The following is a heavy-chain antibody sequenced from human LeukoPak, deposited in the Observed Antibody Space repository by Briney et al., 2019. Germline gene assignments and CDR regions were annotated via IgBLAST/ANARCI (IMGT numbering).Heavy chain of an antibody. V-gene: IGHV3-33*01. D-gene: IGHD1-26*01. CDR1: GFIFSCYG. CDR2: IWYGGSNK. CDR3: ARDGWDVNFDY. J-gene: IGHJ4*02. Sequence: GRSLRLSCAASGFIFSCYGMHWVRQAPGKGLEWVAVIWYGGSNKYYADSVKGRFTISRDNSKNTLYLQMNSLRAEDTAVYYCARDGWDVNFDYWGQGTLVTVSS.